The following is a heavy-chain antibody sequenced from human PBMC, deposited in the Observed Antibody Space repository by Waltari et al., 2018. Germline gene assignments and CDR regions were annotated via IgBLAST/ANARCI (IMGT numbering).Heavy chain of an antibody. J-gene: IGHJ2*01. Sequence: QVQLQESGPGLVKPSETLSLTCTVSGGSISSYYWSWTRQPPGRGLEWIGDIYYSGSTNYNPSLKSRVTIAVETSKNQFSLKLRSVTAADTAVYYCARRRDNYWYFDLWGRGTLVTVSS. V-gene: IGHV4-59*08. CDR1: GGSISSYY. CDR2: IYYSGST. CDR3: ARRRDNYWYFDL.